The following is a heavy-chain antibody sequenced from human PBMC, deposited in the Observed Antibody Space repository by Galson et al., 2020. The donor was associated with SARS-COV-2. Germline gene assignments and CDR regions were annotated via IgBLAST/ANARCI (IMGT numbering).Heavy chain of an antibody. J-gene: IGHJ6*03. Sequence: GGSLRLSCAASGFTVSTTFLTWVRQFPGKGLEWVSTIYSGGQTFYADSVKGRFTVSRDNSKNTMYLQMNSLRAEDTAIYYCARMTGQYYYYYYMDVWGKGTTVTVSS. CDR1: GFTVSTTF. V-gene: IGHV3-53*01. CDR3: ARMTGQYYYYYYMDV. CDR2: IYSGGQT.